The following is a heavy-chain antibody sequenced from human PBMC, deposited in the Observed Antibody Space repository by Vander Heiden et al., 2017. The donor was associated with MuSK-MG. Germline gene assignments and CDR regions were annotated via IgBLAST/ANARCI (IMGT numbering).Heavy chain of an antibody. CDR3: ARAGRTSRAGYYYMDV. V-gene: IGHV4-31*03. J-gene: IGHJ6*03. D-gene: IGHD2-2*01. Sequence: QVQLQESGPGLVKPSQTLSLTCTVSVGSISSGNYYWSWIRQHPGKGLEWIGYIYYSGSTSYNPSLKSRVTISVDTSKNQFSLKLSSVTAADTAVYYCARAGRTSRAGYYYMDVWGKGTTVTVSS. CDR2: IYYSGST. CDR1: VGSISSGNYY.